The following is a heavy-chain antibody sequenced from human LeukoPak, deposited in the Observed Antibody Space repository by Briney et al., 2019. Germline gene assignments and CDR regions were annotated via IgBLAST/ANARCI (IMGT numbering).Heavy chain of an antibody. D-gene: IGHD6-6*01. CDR1: GYTFTGYY. CDR2: INPNSGGT. CDR3: ARELTEATSSIAARAFDY. J-gene: IGHJ4*02. Sequence: ASVKVSCKASGYTFTGYYMHWVRQAPEQGLEWMGWINPNSGGTNYAQKFQGRVTMTRDTSISTAYMELSRLRSDDTAVYYCARELTEATSSIAARAFDYWGQGTLVTVSS. V-gene: IGHV1-2*02.